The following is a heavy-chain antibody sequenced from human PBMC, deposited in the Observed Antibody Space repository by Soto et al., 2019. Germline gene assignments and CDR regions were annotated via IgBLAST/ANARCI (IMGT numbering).Heavy chain of an antibody. V-gene: IGHV3-21*01. CDR1: GFTFSNYN. J-gene: IGHJ5*02. CDR2: ISGTGVYK. Sequence: PGGSLRLSCVASGFTFSNYNMNWVRQAPGKGLEWVPHISGTGVYKHYADAVKGRFTISRDNAKSSVYLQMNSLRAEDTAVYYCAREGALKPFSSWGQGALVTVSS. CDR3: AREGALKPFSS.